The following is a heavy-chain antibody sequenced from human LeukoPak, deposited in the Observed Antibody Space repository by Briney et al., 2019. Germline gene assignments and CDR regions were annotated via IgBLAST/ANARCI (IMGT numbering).Heavy chain of an antibody. D-gene: IGHD1-7*01. CDR3: ARTKKNYPGTLWTTDHFFDY. CDR1: GGSISSSSYY. CDR2: IYYSGST. J-gene: IGHJ4*02. V-gene: IGHV4-39*07. Sequence: SETLSLTCTVSGGSISSSSYYWGWIRQPPGKGLEWIGSIYYSGSTYYNPSLKSRVTISVDTPKNQFSLKLSSVTAADTAVYYCARTKKNYPGTLWTTDHFFDYWGQGTLVTVSS.